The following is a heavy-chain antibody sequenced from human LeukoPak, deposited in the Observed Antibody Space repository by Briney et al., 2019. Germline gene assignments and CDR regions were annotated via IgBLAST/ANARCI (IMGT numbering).Heavy chain of an antibody. Sequence: GASVKVSCKASGYTFTSKGISWVRQAPGQGLEWMGWISAYNGNTNYAQKLQGRVTMTTDTSTSTAYMELRSLRSDDTAVYYCARVPRSAIIAVGLFDYWGQGTLVTVSS. J-gene: IGHJ4*02. V-gene: IGHV1-18*01. CDR1: GYTFTSKG. CDR2: ISAYNGNT. D-gene: IGHD6-19*01. CDR3: ARVPRSAIIAVGLFDY.